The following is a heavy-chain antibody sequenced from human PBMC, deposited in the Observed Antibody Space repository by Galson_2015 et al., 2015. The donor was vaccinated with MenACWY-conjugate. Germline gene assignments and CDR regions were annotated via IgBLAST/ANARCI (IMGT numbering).Heavy chain of an antibody. D-gene: IGHD3-22*01. Sequence: SLRLSCAASGFTFSSYAMHWVRQAPGKGLEWVAVISYDGSNKYYADSVKGRFTISRDNPKNTLYLQMNSLRAEDTAVYYCARAQARMIVVARVDYWGQGTLVTVSS. CDR3: ARAQARMIVVARVDY. CDR1: GFTFSSYA. V-gene: IGHV3-30*04. J-gene: IGHJ4*02. CDR2: ISYDGSNK.